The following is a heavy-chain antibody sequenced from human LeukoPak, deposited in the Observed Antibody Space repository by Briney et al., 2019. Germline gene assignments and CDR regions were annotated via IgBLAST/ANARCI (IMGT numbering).Heavy chain of an antibody. V-gene: IGHV3-48*01. Sequence: GGSLRLSCAASEFTFSSYSMNWVRQAPGKGLEWVSYITNSGNSKSYADSVKGRFTISRDNTKNSLYLQMNGLRAEDTAVYYCARLPQLLGAFDIWGQGTMVTVSS. CDR2: ITNSGNSK. J-gene: IGHJ3*02. D-gene: IGHD2-2*01. CDR1: EFTFSSYS. CDR3: ARLPQLLGAFDI.